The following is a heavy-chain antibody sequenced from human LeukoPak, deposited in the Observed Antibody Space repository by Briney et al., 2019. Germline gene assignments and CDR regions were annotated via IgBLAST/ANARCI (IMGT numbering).Heavy chain of an antibody. Sequence: GGSLRLSCAASGFTFSSYSMNWVRQAPGKGLEWVSSISSSSSYIYYADSVKGRFTISRDNAKNSLYLQMNSLRAEDTAVYYCALPSYYDILTGYYPFYYGMDVWGKGTTVTVSS. CDR1: GFTFSSYS. J-gene: IGHJ6*04. CDR2: ISSSSSYI. V-gene: IGHV3-21*01. D-gene: IGHD3-9*01. CDR3: ALPSYYDILTGYYPFYYGMDV.